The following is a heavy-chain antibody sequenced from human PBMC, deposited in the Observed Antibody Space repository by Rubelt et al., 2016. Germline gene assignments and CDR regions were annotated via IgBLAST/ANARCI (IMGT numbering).Heavy chain of an antibody. CDR2: IYYIGST. CDR3: ATSRDWNYGFGDY. V-gene: IGHV4-31*03. Sequence: QLQLQESGPGLVKPSETLSLTCTVSGGSISSGGYYWSWIRQHPGKGLEWIGYIYYIGSTYYNPSLKGRFTLSVDTSKNQFSLKLSSVTAADTAVYYCATSRDWNYGFGDYWGQGTLVTVSS. CDR1: GGSISSGGYY. D-gene: IGHD1-7*01. J-gene: IGHJ4*02.